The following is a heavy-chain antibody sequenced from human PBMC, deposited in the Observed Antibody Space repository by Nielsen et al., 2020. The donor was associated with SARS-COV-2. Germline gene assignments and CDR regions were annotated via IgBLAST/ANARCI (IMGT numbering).Heavy chain of an antibody. D-gene: IGHD5/OR15-5a*01. V-gene: IGHV3-74*01. CDR3: AGAKFYDSGVDP. CDR1: GFTFGSSW. Sequence: GESLKISCAASGFTFGSSWMHWVRQAPGKGLVWVSRINSDGRTTTYADSVKGRFTISRDNAKNTLYLQMNSLRAEDTAVYYCAGAKFYDSGVDPWGQGTLVTVSS. CDR2: INSDGRTT. J-gene: IGHJ5*02.